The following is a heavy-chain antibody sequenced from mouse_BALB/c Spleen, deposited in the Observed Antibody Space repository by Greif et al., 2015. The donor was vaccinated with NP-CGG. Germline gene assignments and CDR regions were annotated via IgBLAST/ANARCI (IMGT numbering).Heavy chain of an antibody. CDR1: GFAFSSYD. CDR3: ASRIYDGYLYWYFDV. V-gene: IGHV5-12-1*01. CDR2: ISSGGGST. Sequence: EVQLQESGGGLVKPGGSLKLSCAASGFAFSSYDTSWVRQTPEKRLEWVAYISSGGGSTYYPDTVKGRFTISRDNAKNTLYLQMSSLKSEDTAMYYCASRIYDGYLYWYFDVWGAGTTVTVSS. J-gene: IGHJ1*01. D-gene: IGHD2-3*01.